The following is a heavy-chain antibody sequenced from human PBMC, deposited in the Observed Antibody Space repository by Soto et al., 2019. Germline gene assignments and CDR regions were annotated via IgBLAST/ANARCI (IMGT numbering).Heavy chain of an antibody. CDR2: IYYSGST. D-gene: IGHD2-15*01. CDR3: GRLQEGLGYCSGGSCRWFDY. CDR1: GGSISSSSYY. Sequence: PSETLSLTCTVSGGSISSSSYYWGWIRQPPGKGLEWIGSIYYSGSTYYNPSLKSRVTISVDTSKNQFSLKLSSVTAADTAVYYWGRLQEGLGYCSGGSCRWFDYWGQGTLVTVSS. J-gene: IGHJ4*02. V-gene: IGHV4-39*01.